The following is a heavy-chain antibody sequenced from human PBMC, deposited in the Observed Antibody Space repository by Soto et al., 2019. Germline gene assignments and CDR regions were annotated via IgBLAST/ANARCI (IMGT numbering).Heavy chain of an antibody. D-gene: IGHD1-26*01. CDR2: IYSSGTT. J-gene: IGHJ4*02. CDR3: ARDRIVGNSYFDY. CDR1: GGSINSFY. V-gene: IGHV4-4*07. Sequence: PSETLSLTCTVSGGSINSFYWTWMRQPAGKGLEWIGRIYSSGTTNYNPSLKGRVTMSVDTSKNQFSLSLTSVTAADTAVYYCARDRIVGNSYFDYWGQGALVTVSS.